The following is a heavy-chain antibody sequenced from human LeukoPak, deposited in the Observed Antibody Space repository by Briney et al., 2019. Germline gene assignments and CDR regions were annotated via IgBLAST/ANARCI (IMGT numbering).Heavy chain of an antibody. CDR3: ARVDYSGSYYLSY. D-gene: IGHD1-26*01. J-gene: IGHJ4*02. CDR1: GYSISSGYY. V-gene: IGHV4-38-2*02. CDR2: IYHSGST. Sequence: SETLSLTCTVSGYSISSGYYWTWIRQPPGKGLEWIGGIYHSGSTYYNPSLKSRVTISVDTSKNQFSLKLSSVTAADTAVYYCARVDYSGSYYLSYWGQGTLVTVSS.